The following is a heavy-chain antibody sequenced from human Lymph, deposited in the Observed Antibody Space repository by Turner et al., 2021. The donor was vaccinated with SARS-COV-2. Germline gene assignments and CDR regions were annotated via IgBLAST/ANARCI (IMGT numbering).Heavy chain of an antibody. V-gene: IGHV1-69*01. CDR3: ARGSRDCSSTSCYPFFDY. D-gene: IGHD2-2*01. J-gene: IGHJ4*02. Sequence: QVQLVQSGAEVKKPGSSVKVSCKASGGTFSSYAISRVRQAPGQGLEWMGEIIPIVGTANYAQKFQGRVTITADASTSTAHMELSSLRSEDTAVYYCARGSRDCSSTSCYPFFDYWGQGTLVTVSS. CDR2: IIPIVGTA. CDR1: GGTFSSYA.